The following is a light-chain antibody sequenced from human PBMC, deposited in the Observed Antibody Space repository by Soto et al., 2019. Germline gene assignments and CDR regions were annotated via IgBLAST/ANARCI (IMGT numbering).Light chain of an antibody. J-gene: IGKJ5*01. CDR3: QQPNSYPRT. Sequence: QLTQSPSSLSASVGDRVTITCRASQGISSYLAWYQQKPGKAPKLLIYAASTLQSGVPSRFSGSGSGTEFTLTISSLQPEDFATYYCQQPNSYPRTFGQGTRLEIK. CDR1: QGISSY. CDR2: AAS. V-gene: IGKV1-9*01.